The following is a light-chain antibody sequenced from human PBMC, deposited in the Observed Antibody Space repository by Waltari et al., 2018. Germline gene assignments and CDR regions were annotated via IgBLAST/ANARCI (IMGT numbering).Light chain of an antibody. J-gene: IGKJ1*01. CDR1: QSVTNR. Sequence: VMTQSPATLSVSPGESATLSCRASQSVTNRLAWYQQKPGQAPRLLMYTASMRATGFPARISGSWSGTEFTLTISSLQSEDFAVYYCQQYINWPPTFGQGTKVEI. V-gene: IGKV3-15*01. CDR2: TAS. CDR3: QQYINWPPT.